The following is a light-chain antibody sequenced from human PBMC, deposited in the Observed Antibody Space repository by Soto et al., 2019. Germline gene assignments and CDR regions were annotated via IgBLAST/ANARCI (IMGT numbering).Light chain of an antibody. Sequence: QSALTQPASVSGSPGQSITISCTGTSSDVGGYNYVSWYQQHPGKAPKLMIYEVSNRPSGVSNRFSGSKSGNTASLTISGLQAEDEADYYCSSYTSSNTWEFGGGTKLTVL. J-gene: IGLJ3*02. V-gene: IGLV2-14*01. CDR2: EVS. CDR1: SSDVGGYNY. CDR3: SSYTSSNTWE.